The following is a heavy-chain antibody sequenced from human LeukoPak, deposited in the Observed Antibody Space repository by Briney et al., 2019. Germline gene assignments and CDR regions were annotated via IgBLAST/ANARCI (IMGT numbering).Heavy chain of an antibody. CDR3: ARDHTAFWSPAFDI. D-gene: IGHD3-3*01. J-gene: IGHJ3*02. Sequence: AGGSLRLSCAASGFTFSSYAMHWVRQAPGKGLEWVAVISYDGSNKYYADSVKGRFTISRDNSKNTLYLQMNSLRAEDTAVYYCARDHTAFWSPAFDIWGQGTMVTVSS. CDR1: GFTFSSYA. V-gene: IGHV3-30*04. CDR2: ISYDGSNK.